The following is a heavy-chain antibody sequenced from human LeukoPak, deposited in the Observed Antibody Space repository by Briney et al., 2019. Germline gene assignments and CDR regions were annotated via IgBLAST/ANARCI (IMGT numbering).Heavy chain of an antibody. CDR3: ARIQGDYDILTGYEWLDYYYMDV. V-gene: IGHV1-8*01. CDR1: GYTSTSYD. D-gene: IGHD3-9*01. Sequence: GASVKVSCKASGYTSTSYDINWVRQATGQGLEWMGWMNPNSGNTGYAQKFQGRVTMTRDTSISTAYMELSSLRSEDTAVYYCARIQGDYDILTGYEWLDYYYMDVWGKGTTVTISS. J-gene: IGHJ6*03. CDR2: MNPNSGNT.